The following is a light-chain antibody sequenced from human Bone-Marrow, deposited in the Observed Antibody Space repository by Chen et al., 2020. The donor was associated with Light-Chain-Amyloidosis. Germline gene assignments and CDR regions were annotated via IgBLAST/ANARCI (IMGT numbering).Light chain of an antibody. CDR3: QVWDRSSDRPV. CDR2: DDS. CDR1: NIGSTS. J-gene: IGLJ3*02. Sequence: SYVLTQPSSVSVAQGQTATIACGGNNIGSTSVHWYQQTPGQAPLLVAYDDSDRPSGIPERLSGSNSGNTATLTISRVEAGDEADYYCQVWDRSSDRPVFGGGTKLTVL. V-gene: IGLV3-21*02.